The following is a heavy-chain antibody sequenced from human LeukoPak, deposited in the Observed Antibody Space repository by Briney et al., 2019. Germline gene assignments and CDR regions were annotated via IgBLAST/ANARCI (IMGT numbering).Heavy chain of an antibody. Sequence: GRSLRLSCAASGFTFSAYGMHWVRQAPGKGLEWVALISYDGSNKYYADSVKGRFTISRDNSKNTLFLQMNSLRAEDTAVYYCARDFRRALDYWGQGTLVTVSS. V-gene: IGHV3-30*19. CDR1: GFTFSAYG. J-gene: IGHJ4*02. CDR2: ISYDGSNK. CDR3: ARDFRRALDY.